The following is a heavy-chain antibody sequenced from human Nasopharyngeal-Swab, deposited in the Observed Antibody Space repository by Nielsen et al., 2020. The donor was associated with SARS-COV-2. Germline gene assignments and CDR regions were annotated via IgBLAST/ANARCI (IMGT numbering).Heavy chain of an antibody. V-gene: IGHV3-9*01. D-gene: IGHD1-1*01. Sequence: SLKISCAASGFTFDDYAMHWVRQAPGKGLEWVSGISWNSGSIGYADSVKGRFTISRDNAKNSLYLQMNSLRAEDTAVYYCVRDEDVVGTTFWYWGQGTLVTVSS. CDR2: ISWNSGSI. CDR3: VRDEDVVGTTFWY. J-gene: IGHJ4*02. CDR1: GFTFDDYA.